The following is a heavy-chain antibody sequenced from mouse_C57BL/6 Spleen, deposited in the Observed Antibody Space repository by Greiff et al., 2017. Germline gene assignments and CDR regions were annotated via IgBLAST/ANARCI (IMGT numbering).Heavy chain of an antibody. CDR3: ARRDGNYTFDY. Sequence: EVMLVESGGGLVQPGGSLTLSCAASGFTFSDYGMAWVRQAPRKGPEWVAFISNLAYSIYYADTVTGRFAISRENAKNTLYLEMSSLRSEDTAMYYCARRDGNYTFDYWGQGTTLTVSS. J-gene: IGHJ2*01. CDR1: GFTFSDYG. CDR2: ISNLAYSI. V-gene: IGHV5-15*04. D-gene: IGHD2-1*01.